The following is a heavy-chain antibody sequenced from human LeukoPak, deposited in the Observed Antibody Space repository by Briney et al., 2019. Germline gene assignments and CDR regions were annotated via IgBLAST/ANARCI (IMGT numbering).Heavy chain of an antibody. CDR3: AKELSYAFDY. CDR2: ISSNGGIT. D-gene: IGHD2-8*01. CDR1: GFTFSKYA. V-gene: IGHV3-64D*09. J-gene: IGHJ4*02. Sequence: GGSLRLSCSASGFTFSKYAIHWVRQAPGKVLESVSAISSNGGITDYTDSVKGRFTISRDNSKNTPYLQMSSLRAEDTAVYYCAKELSYAFDYWGQGTLVTVSS.